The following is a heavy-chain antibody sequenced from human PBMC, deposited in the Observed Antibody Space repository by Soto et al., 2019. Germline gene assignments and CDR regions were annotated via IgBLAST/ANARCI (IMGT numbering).Heavy chain of an antibody. CDR1: GYTFTSYG. Sequence: EASVKVSCKASGYTFTSYGISWVRQGPGEGLEWMGWISAYNGNTNYAQKLQGRVTMTTDTSTSTAYMELRSLRSDDTAVYYCARVLEQWLVRGLDPWGHGTMLTV. D-gene: IGHD6-19*01. V-gene: IGHV1-18*04. J-gene: IGHJ5*02. CDR2: ISAYNGNT. CDR3: ARVLEQWLVRGLDP.